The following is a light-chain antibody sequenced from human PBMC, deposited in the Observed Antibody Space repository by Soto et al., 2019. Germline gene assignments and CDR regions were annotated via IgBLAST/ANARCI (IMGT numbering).Light chain of an antibody. CDR1: STDIGTYSR. V-gene: IGLV2-23*02. CDR2: DVT. Sequence: QSLLTQPASVSGSPGQSITISCTGTSTDIGTYSRVSWYLQYPGKAPKLMIYDVTKRPSGVSNRFSGSRSGSTASLTISGLQAEDEANYYCCSYAAYKKWRVGGWTKVT. CDR3: CSYAAYKKWR. J-gene: IGLJ2*01.